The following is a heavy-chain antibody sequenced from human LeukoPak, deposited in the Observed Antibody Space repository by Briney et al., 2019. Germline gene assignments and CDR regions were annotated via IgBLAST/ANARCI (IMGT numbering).Heavy chain of an antibody. J-gene: IGHJ5*02. CDR1: GGSISSGGYY. Sequence: SETLSLTCTVSGGSISSGGYYWSWIRQHPGKGLEWIGYIYYSRSTYYNPSLKSRVTISVDTSKNQFSLKLSSVTAADTAVYYCASLYGDYSWFDPWGQGTLVTVSS. D-gene: IGHD4-17*01. V-gene: IGHV4-31*03. CDR2: IYYSRST. CDR3: ASLYGDYSWFDP.